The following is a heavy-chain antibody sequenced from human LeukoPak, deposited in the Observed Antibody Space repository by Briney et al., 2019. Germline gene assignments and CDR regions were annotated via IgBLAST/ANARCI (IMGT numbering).Heavy chain of an antibody. V-gene: IGHV4-59*01. Sequence: SETLSFTCTVSGGSISSYYWSWIRQPPGKGLEWIGYIYYSGSTNYNPSLKSRVTISVDTSKNQFSLKLSSVTAADTAVYYCARENRYYYDSSGYSVAFDIWGQGTMVTVSS. CDR1: GGSISSYY. J-gene: IGHJ3*02. CDR3: ARENRYYYDSSGYSVAFDI. CDR2: IYYSGST. D-gene: IGHD3-22*01.